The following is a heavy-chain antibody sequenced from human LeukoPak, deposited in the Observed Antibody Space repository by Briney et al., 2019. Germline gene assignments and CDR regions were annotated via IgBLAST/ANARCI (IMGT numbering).Heavy chain of an antibody. J-gene: IGHJ6*02. Sequence: SVKVSRKASGGTFSSYAISWVRQAPGQGLEWMGGIIPIFGTANYAQKFQGRVTITADESTSTAYMELSSLRSEDTAVYYCARDRITMVRGVIIPYYYGMDVWGQGTTVTVSS. CDR2: IIPIFGTA. CDR3: ARDRITMVRGVIIPYYYGMDV. CDR1: GGTFSSYA. V-gene: IGHV1-69*13. D-gene: IGHD3-10*01.